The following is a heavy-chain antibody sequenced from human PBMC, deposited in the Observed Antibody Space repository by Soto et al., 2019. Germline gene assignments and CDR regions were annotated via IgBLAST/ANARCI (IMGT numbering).Heavy chain of an antibody. D-gene: IGHD3-10*01. V-gene: IGHV5-51*01. CDR1: GYSFTSYW. J-gene: IGHJ6*02. CDR3: ARSSGSGSYYNIYYGMDV. CDR2: IYPGDSDT. Sequence: GESLKISCKGSGYSFTSYWIGWVRQMPGKSLEWMGIIYPGDSDTRYSPSFQGQVTISADKSISTAYLQWSSLKASDTAMYYCARSSGSGSYYNIYYGMDVWGQGTTVTVSS.